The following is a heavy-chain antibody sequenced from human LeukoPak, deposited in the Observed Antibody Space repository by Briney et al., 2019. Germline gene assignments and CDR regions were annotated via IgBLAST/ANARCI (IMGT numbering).Heavy chain of an antibody. D-gene: IGHD5-12*01. CDR3: ARDLYGYGGAFDI. CDR1: GFTFSSYA. Sequence: GGSLRLSCAASGFTFSSYAMSWVRQAPGKGLEWVSAISGSGGSTYYADSVKGRFTISRDNSKNTLYLQMNSLRAEDTAVYYCARDLYGYGGAFDIWGQGTMVTVSS. V-gene: IGHV3-23*01. J-gene: IGHJ3*02. CDR2: ISGSGGST.